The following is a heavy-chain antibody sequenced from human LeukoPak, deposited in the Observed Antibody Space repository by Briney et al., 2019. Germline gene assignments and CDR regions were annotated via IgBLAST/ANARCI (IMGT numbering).Heavy chain of an antibody. CDR2: IYSGVTM. D-gene: IGHD5-18*01. CDR1: GLTVSNSH. V-gene: IGHV3-53*01. J-gene: IGHJ4*02. CDR3: ARLYNYGFSY. Sequence: PGGSLRLSCAASGLTVSNSHMSWVRQAPGKGLERVSVIYSGVTMYYADSVKGRFTISRDNSKNTLHLQMNSLRAEDTAVYYCARLYNYGFSYWGQGTLVTVSS.